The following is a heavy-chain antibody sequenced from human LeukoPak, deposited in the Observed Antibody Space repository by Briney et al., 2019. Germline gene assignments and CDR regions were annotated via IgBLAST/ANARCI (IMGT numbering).Heavy chain of an antibody. Sequence: GGSLRLSCAASGFPFSSYSMNWVRQAPGKGLEWVANIKQDGSEKYYVDSVKGRFTISKDNAKNLLYLQMNSLRAEDTAVYYCAARFWSGYSKWGQGTLVTVSS. J-gene: IGHJ4*02. CDR1: GFPFSSYS. V-gene: IGHV3-7*01. CDR2: IKQDGSEK. D-gene: IGHD3-3*01. CDR3: AARFWSGYSK.